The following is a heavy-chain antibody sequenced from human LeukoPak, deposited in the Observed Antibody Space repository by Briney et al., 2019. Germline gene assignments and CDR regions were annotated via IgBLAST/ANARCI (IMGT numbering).Heavy chain of an antibody. CDR1: GGSISSYY. J-gene: IGHJ4*02. CDR3: ARRDSSSWDYFDY. D-gene: IGHD6-13*01. Sequence: SETLSLTCTVSGGSISSYYWSWIRQPPGKGLEWIGYIYYSGSTNYNPSLKSRVTISVDTSKNQFSLKLSSVTAADTAVYYCARRDSSSWDYFDYWGQGTLVTVSS. V-gene: IGHV4-59*01. CDR2: IYYSGST.